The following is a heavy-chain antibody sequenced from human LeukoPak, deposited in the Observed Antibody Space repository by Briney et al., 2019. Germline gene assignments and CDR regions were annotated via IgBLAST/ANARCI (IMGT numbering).Heavy chain of an antibody. CDR3: ARSYDSSGYYY. D-gene: IGHD3-22*01. Sequence: SETLSLTCTVSGGSISSSSYYWGWIRQPPGKGLEWIGSIYYSGSTYYNPSLKSRVTISVDTSKNQFSLKLSSVTAADTAVYYCARSYDSSGYYYWGQGTLVTVSS. V-gene: IGHV4-39*07. CDR2: IYYSGST. CDR1: GGSISSSSYY. J-gene: IGHJ4*02.